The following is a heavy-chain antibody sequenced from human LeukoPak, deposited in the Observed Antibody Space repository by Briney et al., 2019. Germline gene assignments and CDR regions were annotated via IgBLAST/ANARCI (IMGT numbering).Heavy chain of an antibody. V-gene: IGHV3-23*01. CDR3: AKDRKKYYFDY. J-gene: IGHJ4*02. Sequence: GGSLRLSCAASGFTFSSYSMNWVRQAPGKGLEWVSAISGSGGSTYYADSVKGRFTISRDNSKNTLYLQMNSLRAEDTAVYYCAKDRKKYYFDYWGQGTLVTVSS. CDR1: GFTFSSYS. CDR2: ISGSGGST.